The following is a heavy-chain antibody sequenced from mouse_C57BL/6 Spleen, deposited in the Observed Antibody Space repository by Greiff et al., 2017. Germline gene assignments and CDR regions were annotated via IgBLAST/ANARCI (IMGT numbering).Heavy chain of an antibody. CDR2: ISSGSSTI. CDR1: GFTFSDYG. D-gene: IGHD2-3*01. Sequence: EVHLVESGGGLVQPGGSLKLSCAASGFTFSDYGMHWVRQAPEKGLEWVAYISSGSSTIYYADTVKGRFTISRDNAKNTLFLQMTSLRTEDTAMYYCARGGYYDYYAMDYWGQGTSVTVSS. V-gene: IGHV5-17*01. CDR3: ARGGYYDYYAMDY. J-gene: IGHJ4*01.